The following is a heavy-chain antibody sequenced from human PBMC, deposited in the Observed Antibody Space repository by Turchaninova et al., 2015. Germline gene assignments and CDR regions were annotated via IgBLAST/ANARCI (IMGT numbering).Heavy chain of an antibody. CDR1: GFTFSVST. Sequence: EVQLVESGGGLVQPGGSLKLSGAASGFTFSVSTLHWVRQASGRGREWVARIRTQAESHATEDPASVNGRFFISRDDSENRAHLQMNSLKTEDTAVYYCSLGPTGWTEYFQHWGQATLVTVSS. CDR2: IRTQAESHAT. D-gene: IGHD6-19*01. J-gene: IGHJ1*01. V-gene: IGHV3-73*02. CDR3: SLGPTGWTEYFQH.